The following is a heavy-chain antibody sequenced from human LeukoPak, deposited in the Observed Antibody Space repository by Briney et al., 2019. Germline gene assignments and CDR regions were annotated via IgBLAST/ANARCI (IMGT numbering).Heavy chain of an antibody. D-gene: IGHD5-24*01. Sequence: GGSLRLPCVASGFPFSSYWMTWVRQAPGRGLEWVANIKQDGSKKSYVDSVKGRFTISRDNAKNSLYLQMDSLRAEDTAIYYCTRVGYIDEGIDYWGQGTLVTVSS. CDR1: GFPFSSYW. CDR2: IKQDGSKK. V-gene: IGHV3-7*04. J-gene: IGHJ4*02. CDR3: TRVGYIDEGIDY.